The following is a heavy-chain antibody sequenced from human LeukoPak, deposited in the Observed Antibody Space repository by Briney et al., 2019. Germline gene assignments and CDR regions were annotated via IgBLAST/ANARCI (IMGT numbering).Heavy chain of an antibody. CDR3: ARGGMTTVTIPDY. Sequence: PGGSLRLSCAASGFIFSDYYMSWIRQAPGKGLEWVSNISSSSSYTNYADSVKGRFTISRDNAKNSLYLQMNSLRAEDTAVYYCARGGMTTVTIPDYWGQGTLVTVSS. CDR2: ISSSSSYT. V-gene: IGHV3-11*06. D-gene: IGHD4-11*01. J-gene: IGHJ4*02. CDR1: GFIFSDYY.